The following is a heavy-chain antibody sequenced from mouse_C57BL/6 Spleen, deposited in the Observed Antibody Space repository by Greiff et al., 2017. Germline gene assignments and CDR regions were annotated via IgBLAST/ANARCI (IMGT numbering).Heavy chain of an antibody. CDR1: GYTFTTYP. J-gene: IGHJ2*01. CDR3: ARSSTFWNYFDY. CDR2: FHPYNDDT. D-gene: IGHD5-1*01. V-gene: IGHV1-47*01. Sequence: VKLQESGAELVKPGASVKLSCKASGYTFTTYPIQWVKQNHGQSLEWIGNFHPYNDDTKYNEKFKGKATLTADKSSNTVYLELSRLTSEDSAVYYCARSSTFWNYFDYWGQGTTLTVSS.